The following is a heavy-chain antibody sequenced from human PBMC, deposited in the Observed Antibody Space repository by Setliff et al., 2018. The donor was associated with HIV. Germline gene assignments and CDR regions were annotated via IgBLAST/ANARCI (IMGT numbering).Heavy chain of an antibody. CDR1: GYTFNGYG. D-gene: IGHD2-8*01. V-gene: IGHV1-3*01. CDR3: ATKVYCTNGVCLDAFDL. J-gene: IGHJ3*01. CDR2: INGDNGDT. Sequence: ASVKVSCKASGYTFNGYGMHWVRQAPGERFEWMGWINGDNGDTKDSEKFQGRVTITRDTSASTAYMELSRLRSDDTAVYYCATKVYCTNGVCLDAFDLWGQGTMVTVSS.